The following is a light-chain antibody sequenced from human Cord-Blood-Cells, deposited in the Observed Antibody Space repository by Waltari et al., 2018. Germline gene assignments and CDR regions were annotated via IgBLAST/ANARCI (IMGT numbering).Light chain of an antibody. CDR3: AAWDDSLNVV. CDR2: SNN. V-gene: IGLV1-44*01. Sequence: QSVLTQPPSASGTPGQRVTLPCSGSSSNIGSNTVNWYQQLPGTAPKLLIYSNNQRPSGVPDRFSGSKSGTSASLAISGLQSEDEADYYCAAWDDSLNVVFGGGTKLTVL. J-gene: IGLJ2*01. CDR1: SSNIGSNT.